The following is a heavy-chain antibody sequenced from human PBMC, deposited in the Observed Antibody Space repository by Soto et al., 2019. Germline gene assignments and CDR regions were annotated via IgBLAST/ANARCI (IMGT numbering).Heavy chain of an antibody. CDR2: IKSKTDGGTT. CDR3: TTPSLELPYDAFDI. J-gene: IGHJ3*02. Sequence: PGGSLRLSCAASGFTFSNAWMSWVRQAPGKGLEWVGRIKSKTDGGTTDYAAPVKGRFTISRDDSKNTLYLQMNSLKTEDTAVYYCTTPSLELPYDAFDIWGQGTMVTVSS. CDR1: GFTFSNAW. V-gene: IGHV3-15*01. D-gene: IGHD1-7*01.